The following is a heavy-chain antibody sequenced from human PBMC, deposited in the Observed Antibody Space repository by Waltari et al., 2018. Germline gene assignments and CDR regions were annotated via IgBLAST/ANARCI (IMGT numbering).Heavy chain of an antibody. CDR2: IRRDGSQA. CDR1: GSTFRNYW. Sequence: EEKLVESGGGLVPPGGSRRLSCEGSGSTFRNYWMSWVRQAPGKGLEWVANIRRDGSQANYVDSVKGRFTISRDNAKKSLYLQMNSLRAEDTGVYYCARESTASNEGVWGQGTLVTVSS. D-gene: IGHD4-17*01. CDR3: ARESTASNEGV. J-gene: IGHJ4*02. V-gene: IGHV3-7*01.